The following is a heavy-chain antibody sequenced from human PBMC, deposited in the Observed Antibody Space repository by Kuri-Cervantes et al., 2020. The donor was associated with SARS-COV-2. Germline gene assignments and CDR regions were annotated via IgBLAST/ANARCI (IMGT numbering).Heavy chain of an antibody. CDR3: ARGKALWDWLLYALGDY. CDR1: EFLVTNYG. V-gene: IGHV3-74*03. CDR2: MDNTGNDI. D-gene: IGHD3/OR15-3a*01. J-gene: IGHJ4*02. Sequence: GGSLRLSCAATEFLVTNYGMHWVRQGPGKGLVWVAHMDNTGNDIKYADSVKGRFTISRDNAKNSLYLQMNSLRAEDTAVYYCARGKALWDWLLYALGDYWGQGTLVTVSS.